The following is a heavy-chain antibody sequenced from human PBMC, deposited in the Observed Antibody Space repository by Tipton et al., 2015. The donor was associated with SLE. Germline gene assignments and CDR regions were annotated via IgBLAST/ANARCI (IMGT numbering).Heavy chain of an antibody. J-gene: IGHJ5*02. D-gene: IGHD3-10*01. Sequence: TLSLTCTVSGGSISSSSYYWGWIRQPPGKGLEWIGSIYYSGSTYYNPSLKSRVTISVDTSKNQFSLKLSSVTAADTAVYYCAAAGITMVRGVAPWGQGTLVTVSS. CDR1: GGSISSSSYY. CDR3: AAAGITMVRGVAP. CDR2: IYYSGST. V-gene: IGHV4-39*01.